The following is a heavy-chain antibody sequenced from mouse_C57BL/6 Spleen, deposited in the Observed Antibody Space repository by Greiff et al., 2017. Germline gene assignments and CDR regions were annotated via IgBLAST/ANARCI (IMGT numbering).Heavy chain of an antibody. V-gene: IGHV1-82*01. J-gene: IGHJ4*01. CDR2: IYPGDGDT. CDR3: ARGDDYDRFDYAMDY. CDR1: GYAFSSSW. Sequence: QVQLQQSGPELVKPGASVKISCKASGYAFSSSWMNWVKQRPGKGLEWIGRIYPGDGDTNYNGKFKGKATLTADKSSSTAYMQLSSLTSEDSAVYFCARGDDYDRFDYAMDYWGQGTSVTVSS. D-gene: IGHD2-4*01.